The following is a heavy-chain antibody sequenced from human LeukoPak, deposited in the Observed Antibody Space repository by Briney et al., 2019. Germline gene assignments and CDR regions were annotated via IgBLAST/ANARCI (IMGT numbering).Heavy chain of an antibody. V-gene: IGHV3-23*01. CDR2: ISGSGGST. J-gene: IGHJ2*01. CDR3: AKAPITGGRRKSTTHGVFDL. Sequence: PGGSLRLSCAASGFTFSSYAMSWVRQAPGKGLEWVSAISGSGGSTYYADSVKGRFTISRDNSKNTLYLQMNSLRAEDTAVYYCAKAPITGGRRKSTTHGVFDLWGRGTLVTVSS. CDR1: GFTFSSYA. D-gene: IGHD1-20*01.